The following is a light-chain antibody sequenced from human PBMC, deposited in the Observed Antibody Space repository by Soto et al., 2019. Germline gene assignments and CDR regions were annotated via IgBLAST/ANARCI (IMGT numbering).Light chain of an antibody. CDR1: SSNIGGNS. CDR2: DDD. V-gene: IGLV1-51*01. CDR3: AAWDDSLNGPEYV. Sequence: QSVLTQPPSVSAAPGQKVTISCSGSSSNIGGNSVSWYQQLPGTAPKLLIYDDDKRPSGIPDRFSGSKSGTSASLAISGLQSEDEADYYCAAWDDSLNGPEYVFGTGTKVTVL. J-gene: IGLJ1*01.